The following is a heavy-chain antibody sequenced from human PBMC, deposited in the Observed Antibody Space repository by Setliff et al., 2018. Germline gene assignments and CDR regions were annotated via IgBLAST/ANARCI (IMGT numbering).Heavy chain of an antibody. CDR2: IYTTGST. Sequence: SETLSLTCTVSGDSIRNYHWSWFRQPPGSRLEWIGYIYTTGSTSYNPSLKSRVTMSVDTSKNQFSLGLTSVTAADTAVYYCARQAGLRGYYGSNSLYYFDFWGRGTLVTVSS. D-gene: IGHD3-10*01. CDR1: GDSIRNYH. V-gene: IGHV4-4*08. CDR3: ARQAGLRGYYGSNSLYYFDF. J-gene: IGHJ4*01.